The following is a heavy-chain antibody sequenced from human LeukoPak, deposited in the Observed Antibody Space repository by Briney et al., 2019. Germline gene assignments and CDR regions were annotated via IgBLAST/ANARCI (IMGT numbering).Heavy chain of an antibody. CDR3: ARYPPLWFGELLPRHPFDP. V-gene: IGHV4-59*01. J-gene: IGHJ5*02. Sequence: SETLSLTCTVSGGSISSYYWSWIRQPPRKGLEWIVCIYYSGSTHYNPSLKSRVTISVDTSKNQFSLKLSSVTAADTAVYYCARYPPLWFGELLPRHPFDPWGQGTLVTVSS. CDR1: GGSISSYY. CDR2: IYYSGST. D-gene: IGHD3-10*01.